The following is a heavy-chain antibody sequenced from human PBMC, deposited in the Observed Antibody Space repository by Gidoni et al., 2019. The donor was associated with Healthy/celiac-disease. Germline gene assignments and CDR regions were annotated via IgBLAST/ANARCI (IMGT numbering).Heavy chain of an antibody. CDR2: ISGSGGST. CDR3: AKVDRRSGY. J-gene: IGHJ4*02. CDR1: GFTFSSYA. Sequence: EVPLLDSGGGLVQPGGSLRLSCAASGFTFSSYAMSWVRQAPGKGLAWVAAISGSGGSTYYADSVTGRFTISRDNSKNTLYLQMNSLRAEDTAVYYCAKVDRRSGYWGQGTLVTVSS. D-gene: IGHD3-10*01. V-gene: IGHV3-23*01.